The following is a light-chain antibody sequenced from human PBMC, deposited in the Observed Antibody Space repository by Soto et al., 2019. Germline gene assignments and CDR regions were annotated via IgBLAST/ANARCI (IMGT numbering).Light chain of an antibody. CDR1: GSNIGSNS. CDR2: DND. J-gene: IGLJ2*01. Sequence: QSVLTQPPSVSAAPGQTVTISCSGRGSNIGSNSVSWYQQAPGTAPKLLLYDNDKRPSGIPDRFFGSKSGTSATLGIAGLQTADDAEYYCGTWESYLSVGVFGGGTKLTVL. V-gene: IGLV1-51*01. CDR3: GTWESYLSVGV.